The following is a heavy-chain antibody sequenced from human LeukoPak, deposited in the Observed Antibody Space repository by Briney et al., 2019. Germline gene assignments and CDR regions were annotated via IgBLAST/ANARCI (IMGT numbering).Heavy chain of an antibody. Sequence: GGSLRLSCAASGFTFSSYSMNWVRQAPGKGLEWVSSISSSSSYIYYADSLKGRFTISRDNAKNSLYLQMDSLRAEDTAVYYCARDRSGYYSDEDYWGQGTLVTVSS. V-gene: IGHV3-21*01. CDR3: ARDRSGYYSDEDY. CDR2: ISSSSSYI. CDR1: GFTFSSYS. J-gene: IGHJ4*02. D-gene: IGHD3-22*01.